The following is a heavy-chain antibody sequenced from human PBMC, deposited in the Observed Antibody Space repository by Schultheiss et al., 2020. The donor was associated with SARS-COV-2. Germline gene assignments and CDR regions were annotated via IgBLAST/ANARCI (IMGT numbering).Heavy chain of an antibody. D-gene: IGHD3-3*01. CDR2: IIPILGIA. V-gene: IGHV1-69*04. Sequence: SVKVSCKASGGTFSSYAISWVRQAPGQGLEWMGRIIPILGIANYAQKFQGRVTITADKSTSTAYMELSSLRSDDTAVYYCARDSGRNGVVTAFYYYYGMDVWGQGTTVTVSS. J-gene: IGHJ6*02. CDR3: ARDSGRNGVVTAFYYYYGMDV. CDR1: GGTFSSYA.